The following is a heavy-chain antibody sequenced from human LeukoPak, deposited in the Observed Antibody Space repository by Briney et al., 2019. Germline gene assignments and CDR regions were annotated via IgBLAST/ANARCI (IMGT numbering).Heavy chain of an antibody. J-gene: IGHJ4*02. Sequence: GGSLTLSCAASGFTFSSYAMSWVRQAPGKGLEWVSAISGSGGSTYYADSVKGRFTISRDNSKNTLYLQMNSLRAEDTAVYYCAKGSSSWYHYFDYWGQGTLVTVSS. D-gene: IGHD6-13*01. V-gene: IGHV3-23*01. CDR3: AKGSSSWYHYFDY. CDR2: ISGSGGST. CDR1: GFTFSSYA.